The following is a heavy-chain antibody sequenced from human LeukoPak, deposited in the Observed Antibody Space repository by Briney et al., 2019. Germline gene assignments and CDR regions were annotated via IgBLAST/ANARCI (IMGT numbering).Heavy chain of an antibody. CDR2: ISANGQDT. V-gene: IGHV3-23*01. CDR3: ARERDNTIVYRLAH. D-gene: IGHD2-15*01. J-gene: IGHJ4*02. Sequence: GGSLRLSCAGSGFAFGTYAMSWVRQAPGMGLEWVSSISANGQDTYYADSVEGRFTISRDNSKSTLYLQMNSLRAEDTATYHCARERDNTIVYRLAHWGEGTLVTVSS. CDR1: GFAFGTYA.